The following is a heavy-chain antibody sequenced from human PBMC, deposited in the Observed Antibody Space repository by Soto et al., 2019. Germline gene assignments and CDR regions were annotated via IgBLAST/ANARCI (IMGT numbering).Heavy chain of an antibody. CDR1: GGSFSTDY. D-gene: IGHD6-6*01. CDR3: ARVLAARSSRDFDY. CDR2: INPSGGT. Sequence: QVQLQQWGAGLLKPSETLSLTCAVYGGSFSTDYWRWIRQPPGKGLECIGEINPSGGTNYNPSLKSRVTISVATSKNQFSLKLSSVTAADTAVYYCARVLAARSSRDFDYWGQGTLVTVSS. V-gene: IGHV4-34*01. J-gene: IGHJ4*02.